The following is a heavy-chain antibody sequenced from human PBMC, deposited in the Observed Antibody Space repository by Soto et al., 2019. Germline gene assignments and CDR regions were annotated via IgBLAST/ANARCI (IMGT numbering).Heavy chain of an antibody. D-gene: IGHD1-1*01. V-gene: IGHV2-5*02. CDR1: GFSLRSSGMG. CDR3: AHSSRWLQLRDAFDI. Sequence: QITLKESGPTVVKPTQTLTLTCTFSGFSLRSSGMGVGWLRQPPGTALECLALIYWDDDKRYSPSLKSRLNITKDTFKNQVVLTMTNMDPVDTATYFCAHSSRWLQLRDAFDIWGQGTMVTVSS. J-gene: IGHJ3*02. CDR2: IYWDDDK.